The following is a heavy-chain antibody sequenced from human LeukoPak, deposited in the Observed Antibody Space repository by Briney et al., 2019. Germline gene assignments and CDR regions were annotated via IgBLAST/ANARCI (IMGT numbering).Heavy chain of an antibody. CDR2: IKQDGSEK. J-gene: IGHJ6*03. Sequence: PGGSLRLSCAASGFTFSSYWMSWVRQAPGKGLEWVANIKQDGSEKYYVDSVKGRFIISRDNAKNSLYLQMNSLRAEDTAVYYCARGGDIVVVPAAMGAFGNYYYYYMDVWGKGTTVTVSS. CDR3: ARGGDIVVVPAAMGAFGNYYYYYMDV. D-gene: IGHD2-2*01. CDR1: GFTFSSYW. V-gene: IGHV3-7*01.